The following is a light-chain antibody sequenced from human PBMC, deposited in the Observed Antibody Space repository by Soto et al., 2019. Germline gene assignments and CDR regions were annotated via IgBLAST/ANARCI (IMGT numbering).Light chain of an antibody. V-gene: IGKV1-39*01. Sequence: DIQMTQSPSPLAASVGDRGTITCRSSQSLSRYVNWYQQKPGIAPRLLIFAASNGQTGVPSRFSGSGSGTDFTLAISSLQPEDFGTDICQHTYSTPVTFGPGTKVDI. CDR3: QHTYSTPVT. CDR1: QSLSRY. CDR2: AAS. J-gene: IGKJ3*01.